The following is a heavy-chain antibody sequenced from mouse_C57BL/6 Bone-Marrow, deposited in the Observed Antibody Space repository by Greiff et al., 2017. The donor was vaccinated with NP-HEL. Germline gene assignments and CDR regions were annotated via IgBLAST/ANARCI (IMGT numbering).Heavy chain of an antibody. CDR3: ARHGGYYVGYAMDY. Sequence: EVNVVESGGDLVKPGGSLKLSCAASGFTFSSYGMSWVRQTPDKRLEWVATISSGGSYTYYQDSVKGRFTISRDNAKNTLYLQMSSVESEDTARYYCARHGGYYVGYAMDYWGQGTSVTVSS. J-gene: IGHJ4*01. CDR2: ISSGGSYT. D-gene: IGHD2-3*01. V-gene: IGHV5-6*01. CDR1: GFTFSSYG.